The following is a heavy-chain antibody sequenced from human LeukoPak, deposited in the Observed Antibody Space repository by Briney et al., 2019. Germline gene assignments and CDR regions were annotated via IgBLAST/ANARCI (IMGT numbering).Heavy chain of an antibody. CDR2: MNPNSGNT. D-gene: IGHD6-13*01. V-gene: IGHV1-8*03. CDR1: GYTFTSYD. J-gene: IGHJ6*03. CDR3: VRGFIADYYYYYMDV. Sequence: ASVTVSCKASGYTFTSYDINWVRQATGQGLEWMGWMNPNSGNTGYAQKFQGRVTITRNTSISTAYMELSSLRSEDTAVYYCVRGFIADYYYYYMDVWGKGTTVTVSS.